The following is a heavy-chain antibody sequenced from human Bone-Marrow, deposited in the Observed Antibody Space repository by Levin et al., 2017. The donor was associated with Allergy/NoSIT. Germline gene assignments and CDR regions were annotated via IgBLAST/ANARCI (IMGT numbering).Heavy chain of an antibody. Sequence: GESLKISCAASGFTFSNSSMNWVRQAPGKGLEWVSYISDSSSSIFYADSVKGRFTISRDNAKNPLFLQMNSLRDEDTAVYYCARDCPHLSYSSTWYYYYGMDVWGQGTTVTVSS. J-gene: IGHJ6*02. CDR2: ISDSSSSI. CDR3: ARDCPHLSYSSTWYYYYGMDV. V-gene: IGHV3-48*02. D-gene: IGHD6-13*01. CDR1: GFTFSNSS.